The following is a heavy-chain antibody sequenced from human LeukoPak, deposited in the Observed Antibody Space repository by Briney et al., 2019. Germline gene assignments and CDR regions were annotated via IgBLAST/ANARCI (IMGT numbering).Heavy chain of an antibody. J-gene: IGHJ3*01. CDR3: ARDPYYTDAFDV. Sequence: ASVKVSCKASGYTFTGYYVHWVRQAPGQGLEWMGWINPNGGGTNYAQRFQGRVTMTGDILISTAYMELSRLTSDDTGVYYCARDPYYTDAFDVWGPGTKVIVSS. CDR1: GYTFTGYY. V-gene: IGHV1-2*02. D-gene: IGHD3-10*01. CDR2: INPNGGGT.